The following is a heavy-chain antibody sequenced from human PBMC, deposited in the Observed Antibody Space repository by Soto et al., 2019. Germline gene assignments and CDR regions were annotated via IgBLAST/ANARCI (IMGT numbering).Heavy chain of an antibody. J-gene: IGHJ5*02. D-gene: IGHD3-22*01. Sequence: QVQVVQSGAEVKKPGASVKVSCKASGYTFTSYGISWVRQAPGQGLEWMGRISAYNGNTNYAQKLQGRVTMTTDTSTSTAYMELRSLRSDDTAVYYCARAMGLYDSSGYYLNWFDPWGQGTLVTVSS. V-gene: IGHV1-18*01. CDR1: GYTFTSYG. CDR3: ARAMGLYDSSGYYLNWFDP. CDR2: ISAYNGNT.